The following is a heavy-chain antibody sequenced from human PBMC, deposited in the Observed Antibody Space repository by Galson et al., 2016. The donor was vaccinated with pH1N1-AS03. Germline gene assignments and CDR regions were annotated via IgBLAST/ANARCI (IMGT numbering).Heavy chain of an antibody. D-gene: IGHD3-22*01. Sequence: SLRLSCAASGFTFSDVWMSWVRQAPGKGLEWVGRIKSKTDGGTTDYAAPGKGRFTISRDDSKNTLYLQMNTLKSGDTAVYYCRVVAENDAFDMWGQGTMVTVSS. CDR2: IKSKTDGGTT. CDR3: RVVAENDAFDM. V-gene: IGHV3-15*01. CDR1: GFTFSDVW. J-gene: IGHJ3*02.